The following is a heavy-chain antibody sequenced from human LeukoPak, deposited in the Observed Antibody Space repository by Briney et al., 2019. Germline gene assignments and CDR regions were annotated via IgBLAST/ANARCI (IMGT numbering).Heavy chain of an antibody. CDR3: ARKEAVAGNHFDY. Sequence: LGESLKISCKGSGYRFTTYWIGWVRPMPGEGLEWMGIIYPGDSDTSYSPSFEGQVTISADKSISTAYLQWSSLKASDTAIYYCARKEAVAGNHFDYWGQGTLVTVSS. D-gene: IGHD6-19*01. CDR1: GYRFTTYW. J-gene: IGHJ4*02. V-gene: IGHV5-51*01. CDR2: IYPGDSDT.